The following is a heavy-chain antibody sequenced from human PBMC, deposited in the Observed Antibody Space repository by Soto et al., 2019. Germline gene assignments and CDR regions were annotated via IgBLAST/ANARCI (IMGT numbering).Heavy chain of an antibody. CDR3: ARVELAAAAGDDAFDI. Sequence: ASVKVSCKASGYTFTSYDINWMRQATGQGLEWMGWMNPNSGNTGYAQKFQGRVTMTRNTSISTAYMELSSLRSEDTAVYYCARVELAAAAGDDAFDIWGQGTMVTVSS. CDR2: MNPNSGNT. D-gene: IGHD6-13*01. V-gene: IGHV1-8*01. J-gene: IGHJ3*02. CDR1: GYTFTSYD.